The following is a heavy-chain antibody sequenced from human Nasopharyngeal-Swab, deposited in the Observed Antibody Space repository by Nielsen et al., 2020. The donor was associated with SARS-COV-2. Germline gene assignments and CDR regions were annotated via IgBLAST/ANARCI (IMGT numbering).Heavy chain of an antibody. CDR3: ARDHDWFDF. D-gene: IGHD3-9*01. CDR1: GFTFSSFW. Sequence: GESLKISCAASGFTFSSFWMNLVRQAPGKGLEWVANIKQDGSEKYYVDSVKGRFTISRDNAKNSLYLQMNSLRAEDTAVYYCARDHDWFDFWGQGILVTVSS. J-gene: IGHJ4*02. CDR2: IKQDGSEK. V-gene: IGHV3-7*01.